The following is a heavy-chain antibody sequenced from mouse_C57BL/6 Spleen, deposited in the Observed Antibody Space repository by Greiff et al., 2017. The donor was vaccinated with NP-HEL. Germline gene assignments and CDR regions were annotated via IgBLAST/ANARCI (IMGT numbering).Heavy chain of an antibody. Sequence: VQLQQSGTVLARPGASVKMSCKTSGYTFTSYWMHWVKQRPGQGLEWIGAIYPGNSDTSYNQKFKGKAKLTAVTSASTAYMELSSLTNEDSAVYYGTRTLTNWGGFAYWGQGTLVTVSA. D-gene: IGHD4-1*01. V-gene: IGHV1-5*01. CDR2: IYPGNSDT. CDR1: GYTFTSYW. CDR3: TRTLTNWGGFAY. J-gene: IGHJ3*01.